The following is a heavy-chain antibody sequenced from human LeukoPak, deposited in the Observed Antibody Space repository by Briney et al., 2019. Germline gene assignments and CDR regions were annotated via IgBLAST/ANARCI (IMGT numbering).Heavy chain of an antibody. D-gene: IGHD3-10*01. CDR1: GFTFDDYT. CDR2: ISWDGGST. J-gene: IGHJ4*02. V-gene: IGHV3-43*01. CDR3: AKAGFGEFSIDY. Sequence: GGSLRLSCAASGFTFDDYTMHWVRQAPGKGLEWVSLISWDGGSTYYVDSVKGRFTISRDNSKNSLYLQMNSLRTEDTALYYCAKAGFGEFSIDYWGQGTLVTVSS.